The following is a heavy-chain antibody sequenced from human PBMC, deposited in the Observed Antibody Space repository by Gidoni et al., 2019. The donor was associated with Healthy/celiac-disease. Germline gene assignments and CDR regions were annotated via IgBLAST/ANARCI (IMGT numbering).Heavy chain of an antibody. Sequence: QVQLQQWGAGLLKASETLSRTCAVNGGSCSGDYWSWIRPPQGKGLAWIGKINHIGTTNYNPSLKSRVTISVDTSKNQFSLKLSSVTAADTAGYYCARVHLYPKPRYFQHWGQGTLVTVSS. CDR1: GGSCSGDY. J-gene: IGHJ1*01. CDR3: ARVHLYPKPRYFQH. V-gene: IGHV4-34*01. CDR2: INHIGTT.